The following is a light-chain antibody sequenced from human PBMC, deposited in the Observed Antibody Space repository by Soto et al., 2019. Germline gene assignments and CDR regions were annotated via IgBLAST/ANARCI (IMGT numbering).Light chain of an antibody. Sequence: EIVMTQSPATLSVSPGERATLSCRASQSVSSNLAWYQQKPGQAPRLLIYDASNRATGIPARFSGSASGTDFTLTISSLEPEDFAVYYCQQRSNWPLTFGGGTKVDIK. V-gene: IGKV3-11*01. CDR3: QQRSNWPLT. CDR2: DAS. CDR1: QSVSSN. J-gene: IGKJ4*01.